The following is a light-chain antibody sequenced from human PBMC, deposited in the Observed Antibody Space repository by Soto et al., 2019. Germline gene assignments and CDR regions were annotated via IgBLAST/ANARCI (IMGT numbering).Light chain of an antibody. CDR2: DVY. V-gene: IGLV2-14*03. CDR1: RGDIGGYNY. J-gene: IGLJ1*01. CDR3: NSYTSSTTLV. Sequence: QSALTQPASVSASPGQSITISCTGNRGDIGGYNYVSWYQQHPGKAPKLMIYDVYHRPSGVSNRFSASKSGNTASLTISGLQAEDEADYYCNSYTSSTTLVFGTGTKVTV.